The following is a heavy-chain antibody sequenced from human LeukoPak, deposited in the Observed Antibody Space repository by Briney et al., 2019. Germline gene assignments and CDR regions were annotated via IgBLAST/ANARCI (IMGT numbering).Heavy chain of an antibody. CDR1: GFTFSS. D-gene: IGHD3-22*01. J-gene: IGHJ4*02. CDR3: ARDPIYDSSGY. CDR2: ISGSGGST. V-gene: IGHV3-23*01. Sequence: GGSLRLSCAASGFTFSSMTWVRQAPGKGLEWVSTISGSGGSTYYADSVKGRFIISRDNSKNTLYLQMNSLRAEDTAVYYCARDPIYDSSGYWGQGTLVTVSS.